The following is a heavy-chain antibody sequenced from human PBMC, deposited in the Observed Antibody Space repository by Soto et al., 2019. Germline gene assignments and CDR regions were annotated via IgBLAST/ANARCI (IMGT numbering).Heavy chain of an antibody. CDR2: ISSTTNYI. V-gene: IGHV3-21*06. J-gene: IGHJ4*02. CDR3: ARESEDLTSNFGY. Sequence: GVLRLSCAASGFTFTRYSMNWVRQAPGKGLEWVSSISSTTNYIYYGDSMKGRFTISRDNAKNSLYLEMNSLRAEDTAVYYCARESEDLTSNFGYWGQGTLVTVSS. CDR1: GFTFTRYS.